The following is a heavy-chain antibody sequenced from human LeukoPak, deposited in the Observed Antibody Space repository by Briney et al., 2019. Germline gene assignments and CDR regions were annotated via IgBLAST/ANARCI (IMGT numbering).Heavy chain of an antibody. D-gene: IGHD3-3*01. CDR1: GFTFSSYA. CDR2: ISGSGGST. J-gene: IGHJ4*02. Sequence: PGGSLRLSCAASGFTFSSYAMSWVCQAPGKGLEWVSAISGSGGSTYYADSVKGRFTISRDNSKNTLYLQMNSLRAEDTAVYYCAKSLTYYDFWSGYPFDYWGQGTLVTVSS. CDR3: AKSLTYYDFWSGYPFDY. V-gene: IGHV3-23*01.